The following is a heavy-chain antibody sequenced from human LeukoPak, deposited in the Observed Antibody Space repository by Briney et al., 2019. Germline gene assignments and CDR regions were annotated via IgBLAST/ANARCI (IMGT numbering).Heavy chain of an antibody. CDR1: GGSISSYY. V-gene: IGHV4-4*07. D-gene: IGHD3-10*01. CDR3: ARFDGSGSYYLSPYYYYYYMDV. J-gene: IGHJ6*03. CDR2: IYTSGST. Sequence: SETLSLTCTVSGGSISSYYWSWIRQPAGKGLEWIGRIYTSGSTNYNPSLKSRVTMSVDTSKDQFSLKLSSVTAADTALYYCARFDGSGSYYLSPYYYYYYMDVWGKGTTVTVSS.